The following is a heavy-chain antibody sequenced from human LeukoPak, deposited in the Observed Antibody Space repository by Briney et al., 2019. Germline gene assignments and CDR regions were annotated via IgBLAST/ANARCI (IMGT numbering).Heavy chain of an antibody. D-gene: IGHD6-19*01. V-gene: IGHV4-59*01. J-gene: IGHJ4*02. CDR3: ARETSLPGFASGLGFNY. CDR2: IYGSGYT. Sequence: SEALSLTCTVSGGSISGWYWSWIRQPPGTGLEGIGNIYGSGYTNYNPSLKSRVTMSIDTSKNHFSLKLTSVTAADTATYYCARETSLPGFASGLGFNYWGQGILVSVSS. CDR1: GGSISGWY.